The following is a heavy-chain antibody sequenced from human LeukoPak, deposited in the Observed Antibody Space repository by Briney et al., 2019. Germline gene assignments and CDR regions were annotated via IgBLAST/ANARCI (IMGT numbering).Heavy chain of an antibody. J-gene: IGHJ5*02. CDR1: GFTFSSYG. Sequence: PGGSLRLSCAASGFTFSSYGIHWVRQAPGKGLVWVAVISYDGRNKYYADSVKGRFTISRDNSKNTLYLQMNSLRAEDTAVYYCAKASSVYRSGWFDPWGQGTLVTVSS. V-gene: IGHV3-30*18. D-gene: IGHD2-8*01. CDR3: AKASSVYRSGWFDP. CDR2: ISYDGRNK.